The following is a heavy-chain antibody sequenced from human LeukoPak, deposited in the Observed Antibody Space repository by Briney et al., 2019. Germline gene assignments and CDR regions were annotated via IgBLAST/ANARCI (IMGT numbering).Heavy chain of an antibody. CDR2: IYSSGSS. CDR1: GFSASSNY. CDR3: AREPQGDSSGYDAFDV. D-gene: IGHD3-22*01. Sequence: AGCLRLSCAASGFSASSNYMSWVRKAQGKGLKRVSVIYSSGSSYYADSVKGRFTLSRDSSKNTLFLQMNSLRAEDTSVYYCAREPQGDSSGYDAFDVWGQGTLVTVSS. V-gene: IGHV3-66*01. J-gene: IGHJ3*01.